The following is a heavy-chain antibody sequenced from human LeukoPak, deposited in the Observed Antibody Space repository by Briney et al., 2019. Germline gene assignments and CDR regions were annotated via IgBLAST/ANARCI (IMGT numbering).Heavy chain of an antibody. CDR3: AREIATTAAAGYGMDV. CDR1: GYTFTSYD. J-gene: IGHJ6*02. Sequence: ASGKVSCTASGYTFTSYDMHWVRQAPGQGLGWMGVINPSGGSTSYAQKFQGRVSMTRDTATSTIYMPLSTLGSEDTSVYYCAREIATTAAAGYGMDVWGQGTTVTVSS. V-gene: IGHV1-46*01. D-gene: IGHD6-13*01. CDR2: INPSGGST.